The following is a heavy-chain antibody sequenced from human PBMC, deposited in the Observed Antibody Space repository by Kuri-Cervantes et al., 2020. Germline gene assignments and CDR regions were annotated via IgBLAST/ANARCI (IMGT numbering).Heavy chain of an antibody. CDR1: GYTFTYRY. Sequence: SVKVSCKASGYTFTYRYLHWVRQAPGQALEWMGWITPFNGNTNYAQKFQDRVTMTRNTSISTAYMELSSLRSEDTAVYYCARVSTLLWFGEFHLDAFDIWGQGTMVTVSS. CDR2: ITPFNGNT. V-gene: IGHV1-45*02. D-gene: IGHD3-10*01. J-gene: IGHJ3*02. CDR3: ARVSTLLWFGEFHLDAFDI.